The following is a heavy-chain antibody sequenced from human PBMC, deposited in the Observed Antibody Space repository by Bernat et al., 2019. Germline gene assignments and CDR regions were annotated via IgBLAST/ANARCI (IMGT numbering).Heavy chain of an antibody. V-gene: IGHV3-23*04. CDR2: ISGSGGST. J-gene: IGHJ4*02. D-gene: IGHD1-26*01. CDR3: VRKGKGSYRYIDD. CDR1: GFTFSSYA. Sequence: EVQLVESGGGLVQPGGSLRLSCAASGFTFSSYAMSWVRQAPGKGLEWVSAISGSGGSTYYADSVKGRFTITRDNSKNTLYLQMNSLRAEDTAVYYCVRKGKGSYRYIDDWGQGTLVTVSS.